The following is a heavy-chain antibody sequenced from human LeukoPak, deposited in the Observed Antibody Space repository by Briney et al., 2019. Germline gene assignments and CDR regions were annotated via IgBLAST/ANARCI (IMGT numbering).Heavy chain of an antibody. D-gene: IGHD6-6*01. V-gene: IGHV1-2*06. J-gene: IGHJ4*02. CDR3: ARGSIAVPFDY. CDR2: INPNSGGT. CDR1: GYTFTGYY. Sequence: ASVKVSCKASGYTFTGYYMHWVRPAPGQGLEWMGRINPNSGGTNYAQKFQGRVTMTRDTPISTAYMELSRLRSDDTAVYYCARGSIAVPFDYWGQGTLVTVSS.